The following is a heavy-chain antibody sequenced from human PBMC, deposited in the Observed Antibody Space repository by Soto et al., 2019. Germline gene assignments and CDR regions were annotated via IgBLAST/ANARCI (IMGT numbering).Heavy chain of an antibody. CDR2: IYSGESK. D-gene: IGHD3-3*01. CDR1: GFTVSSNY. J-gene: IGHJ4*02. V-gene: IGHV3-53*01. CDR3: AKDALAYYDFWS. Sequence: HPGGSLRLSCAASGFTVSSNYMSWVRQAPGKGLEWVSVIYSGESKLYADSVKGRFTISRDNSKNPLYLQMNSLRAEDTAIYYCAKDALAYYDFWSWGKRTLVTVSS.